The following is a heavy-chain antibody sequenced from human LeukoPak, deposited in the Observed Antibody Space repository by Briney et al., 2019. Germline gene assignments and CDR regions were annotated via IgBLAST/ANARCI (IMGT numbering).Heavy chain of an antibody. V-gene: IGHV3-30-3*01. D-gene: IGHD1-7*01. J-gene: IGHJ3*02. CDR2: ISYDGSNK. CDR1: GFTFSSYA. Sequence: GRSLRLSCAASGFTFSSYAMHWVRQAPGKGLEWVAVISYDGSNKYYADSVKGRFTISRDNSKNTLYLQLNSLRAEDTAVYYCARDRSLTGTGRGAFDIWGQGTMVTVSS. CDR3: ARDRSLTGTGRGAFDI.